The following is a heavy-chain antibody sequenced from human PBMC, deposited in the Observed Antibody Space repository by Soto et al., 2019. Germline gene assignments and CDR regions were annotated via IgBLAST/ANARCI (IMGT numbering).Heavy chain of an antibody. V-gene: IGHV1-24*01. CDR1: GYTLTELS. Sequence: ASVKVSCKVSGYTLTELSMHWVRQAPGKGLEWMGGFDPEDGETIYAQKFQGRVTMTEDTSTDTAYMELSSLRSEDTAVYYCATVVRYYYGSGSYPAFDYWGQGTLVTVSS. J-gene: IGHJ4*02. CDR2: FDPEDGET. D-gene: IGHD3-10*01. CDR3: ATVVRYYYGSGSYPAFDY.